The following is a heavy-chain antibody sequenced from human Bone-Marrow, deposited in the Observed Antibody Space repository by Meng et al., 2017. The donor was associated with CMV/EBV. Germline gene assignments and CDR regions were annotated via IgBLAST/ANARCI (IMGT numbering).Heavy chain of an antibody. V-gene: IGHV3-53*01. Sequence: FAVRRISISWFRQAPGKGLAWVSVIYSDPSTSSPDSVKGRFTISRANSKNPLYLQMHSLRAEDPALYYCATRGCTIFGVVRDAFDIWGQGTMVTVSS. D-gene: IGHD3-3*01. CDR2: IYSDPST. CDR3: ATRGCTIFGVVRDAFDI. J-gene: IGHJ3*02. CDR1: FAVRRIS.